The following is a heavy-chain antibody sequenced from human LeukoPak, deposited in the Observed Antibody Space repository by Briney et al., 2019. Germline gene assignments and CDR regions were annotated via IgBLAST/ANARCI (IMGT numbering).Heavy chain of an antibody. J-gene: IGHJ6*03. CDR2: IFYSGST. V-gene: IGHV4-59*08. CDR1: GDSISSYY. CDR3: ARHFFPAVYYYYMDV. Sequence: SETLSLTCTVSGDSISSYYWAWIRQPPGKGLEWIGYIFYSGSTNYNPSLKSRVTISVDTSKSQFSLKLSSVTAADTAVYYCARHFFPAVYYYYMDVWGKGTTVTVSS. D-gene: IGHD3-3*01.